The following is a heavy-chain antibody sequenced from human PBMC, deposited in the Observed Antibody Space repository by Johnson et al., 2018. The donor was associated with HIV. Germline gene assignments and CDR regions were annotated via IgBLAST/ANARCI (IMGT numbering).Heavy chain of an antibody. Sequence: QVQLVESGGGVVQPGRSLRLSCAVSGFTFRTYAMHWVRQAPGKGLEWVAVLSYDGSKEYYVDSVKGRFNLSRDSSKNTLDLQMNSLRAEDTAVYYCARVGVSGYDLAAFDIWGQGTMVTVSS. J-gene: IGHJ3*02. CDR3: ARVGVSGYDLAAFDI. V-gene: IGHV3-30-3*01. CDR1: GFTFRTYA. D-gene: IGHD5-12*01. CDR2: LSYDGSKE.